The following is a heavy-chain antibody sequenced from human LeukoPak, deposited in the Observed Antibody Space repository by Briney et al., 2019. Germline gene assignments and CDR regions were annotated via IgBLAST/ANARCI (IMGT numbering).Heavy chain of an antibody. V-gene: IGHV1-2*06. CDR3: ARGGYSSGWYVMDFDY. CDR2: INPNSGGT. J-gene: IGHJ4*02. Sequence: GASVKVSCKASGYTFTNYYMHWVRQAPGQGLEWMGRINPNSGGTNYAQKFQGRVTMTRDTSISTAYTELSRLRSDDTAVYYCARGGYSSGWYVMDFDYWGQGTLVTVSS. CDR1: GYTFTNYY. D-gene: IGHD6-19*01.